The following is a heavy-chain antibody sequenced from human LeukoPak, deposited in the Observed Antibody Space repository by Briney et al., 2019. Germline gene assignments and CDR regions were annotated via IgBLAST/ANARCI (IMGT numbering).Heavy chain of an antibody. J-gene: IGHJ4*02. CDR3: ARDPDPTFGELLPPNLDY. D-gene: IGHD3-10*01. CDR1: GFTFSSYS. CDR2: ISSSSSYI. Sequence: PGGSLRLSCAASGFTFSSYSMNWVRQAPGKGLEWVSSISSSSSYIYYADSVKGRFTISRDNAKNSLYLQMNSLRAEDTAVYYCARDPDPTFGELLPPNLDYWGQGTLVTVSS. V-gene: IGHV3-21*01.